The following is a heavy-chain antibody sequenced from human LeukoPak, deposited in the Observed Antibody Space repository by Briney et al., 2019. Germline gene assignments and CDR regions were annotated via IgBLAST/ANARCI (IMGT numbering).Heavy chain of an antibody. CDR3: ARDRGYCSGGSCSNVFDY. J-gene: IGHJ4*02. CDR2: IIPIFGTA. V-gene: IGHV1-69*13. CDR1: GGTFSSYA. Sequence: SVKVSCKASGGTFSSYAISWVRQAPGQGLEWMGGIIPIFGTANYAQKFQGRVTITADESTSTAYMELSSLRSEDTAVYYCARDRGYCSGGSCSNVFDYWGQGTLVTVSS. D-gene: IGHD2-15*01.